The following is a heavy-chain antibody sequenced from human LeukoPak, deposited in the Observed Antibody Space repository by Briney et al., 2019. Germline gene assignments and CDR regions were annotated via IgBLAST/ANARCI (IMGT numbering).Heavy chain of an antibody. D-gene: IGHD5-18*01. V-gene: IGHV3-30*02. Sequence: GGSLRLSCAASGFTFSSYGMHWVRQAPGKGLEWVAFIRYDGSNKYYADSVKGRFTISRDNSKNTLYLQMNSLRAEDTAVYYCAKEDVDTAMVNLSPPFDYWGQGTLVTVSS. CDR2: IRYDGSNK. CDR1: GFTFSSYG. CDR3: AKEDVDTAMVNLSPPFDY. J-gene: IGHJ4*02.